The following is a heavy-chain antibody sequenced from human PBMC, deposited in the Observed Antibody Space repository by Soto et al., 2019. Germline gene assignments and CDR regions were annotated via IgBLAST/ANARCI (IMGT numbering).Heavy chain of an antibody. J-gene: IGHJ6*02. Sequence: QVQLQQWGAGLLKPSETLSLTCAVYGGSFSGYYWSWIRQPPGKGLEWIGEINHSGSTNYNPSLKSRVTRSVDTSKNQFSLKLSSVTAADTAVYYCASGFSPNPNYYYYGMDVWGQGTTVTVSS. CDR2: INHSGST. D-gene: IGHD7-27*01. CDR1: GGSFSGYY. CDR3: ASGFSPNPNYYYYGMDV. V-gene: IGHV4-34*01.